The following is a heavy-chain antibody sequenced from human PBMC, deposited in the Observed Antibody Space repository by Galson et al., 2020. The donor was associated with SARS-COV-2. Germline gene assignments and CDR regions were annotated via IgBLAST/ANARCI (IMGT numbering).Heavy chain of an antibody. D-gene: IGHD5-18*01. CDR3: ARDQGLWSDFYYYGMDV. V-gene: IGHV3-21*01. J-gene: IGHJ6*02. CDR2: ISSSSSYI. CDR1: GFTFSSYS. Sequence: PGGSLRLSCAASGFTFSSYSMNWVRQAPGKGLEWVSSISSSSSYIYYADSVKGRFTISRDNAKNSLYLQMNSLRAEDTAVYYCARDQGLWSDFYYYGMDVWGQGTTVTVSS.